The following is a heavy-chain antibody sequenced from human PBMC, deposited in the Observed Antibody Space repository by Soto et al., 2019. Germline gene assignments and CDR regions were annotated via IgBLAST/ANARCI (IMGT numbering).Heavy chain of an antibody. D-gene: IGHD2-2*01. V-gene: IGHV1-18*01. CDR3: AREIVVVPAADFYYYYGMDV. J-gene: IGHJ6*02. Sequence: ASVKVSCKASGYTFTSYGISWVRQAPGQGIEWMGWISAYNGNTNYAQKLQGRVTMTTDTSTSTAYMELRSLRSDDTAVYYCAREIVVVPAADFYYYYGMDVWGQGTTVTVSS. CDR2: ISAYNGNT. CDR1: GYTFTSYG.